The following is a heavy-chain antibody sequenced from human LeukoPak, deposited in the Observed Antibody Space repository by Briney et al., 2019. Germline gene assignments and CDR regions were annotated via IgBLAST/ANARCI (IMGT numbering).Heavy chain of an antibody. CDR2: INWNGGST. V-gene: IGHV3-20*04. CDR1: GFTFDDYG. Sequence: VGSLRLSCAASGFTFDDYGMTWVRQAPGKGLEWVSSINWNGGSTGYADSVRGRFTISRDNAKISLYLQMNSLRAEDTALYYCARDRMGDAFDLWGRGTMVTVSS. D-gene: IGHD3-16*01. CDR3: ARDRMGDAFDL. J-gene: IGHJ3*01.